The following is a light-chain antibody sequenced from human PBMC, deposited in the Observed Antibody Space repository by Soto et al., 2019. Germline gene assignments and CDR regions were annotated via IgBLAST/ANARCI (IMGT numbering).Light chain of an antibody. J-gene: IGKJ4*01. Sequence: TVLTQSPGTLSLSPGERATLSCRASQSVRNNYLAWYQQKPGQAPRLLISGASSRATGIPDRFNGSGSGTDFTLTISRLEPEDFAVYYCQQYGSSPLTFGGGTKVEIK. CDR2: GAS. CDR1: QSVRNNY. V-gene: IGKV3-20*01. CDR3: QQYGSSPLT.